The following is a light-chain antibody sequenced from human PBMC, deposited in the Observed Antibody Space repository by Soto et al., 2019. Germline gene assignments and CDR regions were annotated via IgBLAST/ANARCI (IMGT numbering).Light chain of an antibody. J-gene: IGLJ2*01. Sequence: QSALTQPASVSGSPGQSITISCTGTSSDVGSYNLVSWYQHHPGKAPKLMIYEGSERPSGVSNRFSGSKSGNMASLTISGLQTEDEADYYCCSYSRSTTVIFGGGTKLTVL. V-gene: IGLV2-23*01. CDR2: EGS. CDR3: CSYSRSTTVI. CDR1: SSDVGSYNL.